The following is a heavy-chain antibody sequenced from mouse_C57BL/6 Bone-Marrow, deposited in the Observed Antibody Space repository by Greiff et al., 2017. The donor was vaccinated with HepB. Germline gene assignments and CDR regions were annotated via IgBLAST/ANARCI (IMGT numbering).Heavy chain of an antibody. V-gene: IGHV5-17*01. D-gene: IGHD2-14*01. CDR1: GFTFSDYG. CDR2: ISSGSSTI. Sequence: EVKVEESGGGLVKPGGSLKLSCAASGFTFSDYGMHWVRQAPEKGLEWVAYISSGSSTIYYADTVKGRFTISRDNAKNTLFLKMTSLRSEDTAMYYCSSGRGTTRPPMDYWGQGTSVTVSS. J-gene: IGHJ4*01. CDR3: SSGRGTTRPPMDY.